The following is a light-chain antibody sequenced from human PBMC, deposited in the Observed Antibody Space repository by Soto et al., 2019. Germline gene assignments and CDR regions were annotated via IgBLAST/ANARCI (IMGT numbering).Light chain of an antibody. J-gene: IGKJ1*01. CDR1: RSISDW. CDR2: DAS. Sequence: DIQMTQSPSSLSPSVGDRVTITCRASRSISDWFAWYQQKPGKAPELLIFDASNLKSGVSSRFSGSGSGTEFTLTISRLQPDDVATYYCLQYSSHSWTFGQGTKVDIK. V-gene: IGKV1-5*01. CDR3: LQYSSHSWT.